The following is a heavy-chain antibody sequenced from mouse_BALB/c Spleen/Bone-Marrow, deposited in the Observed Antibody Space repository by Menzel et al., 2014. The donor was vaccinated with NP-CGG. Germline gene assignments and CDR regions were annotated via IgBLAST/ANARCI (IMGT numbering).Heavy chain of an antibody. CDR2: INPDSSTI. CDR1: GFDFSRYW. V-gene: IGHV4-1*02. J-gene: IGHJ3*01. CDR3: AKNYYYGYVAY. Sequence: EVMLVGSGGGLVQPGGSLKLSCAASGFDFSRYWMTWVRQAPGKGLEWIGEINPDSSTINYTPSLKDKFTISRDNAKNTLYLQMSKVRSEDTALYYCAKNYYYGYVAYWGQGTLVTVSA. D-gene: IGHD1-2*01.